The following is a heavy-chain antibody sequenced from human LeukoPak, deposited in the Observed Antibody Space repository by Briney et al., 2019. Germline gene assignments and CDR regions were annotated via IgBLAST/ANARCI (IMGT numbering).Heavy chain of an antibody. CDR2: INPNSGGT. CDR3: ARKRAGVGTGLNY. D-gene: IGHD1-1*01. J-gene: IGHJ4*02. Sequence: ASVKVSCKASGYTFTGYYMHWVRQAPGQGPEWMGWINPNSGGTKYAQTFQGRVTMTRDTSISTAYMELSRLRSDDTAVYYCARKRAGVGTGLNYWGQGTLVTVSP. CDR1: GYTFTGYY. V-gene: IGHV1-2*02.